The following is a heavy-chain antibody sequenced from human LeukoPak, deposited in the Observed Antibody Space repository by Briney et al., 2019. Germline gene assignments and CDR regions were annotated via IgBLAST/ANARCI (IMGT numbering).Heavy chain of an antibody. CDR1: GFTFSSYG. V-gene: IGHV3-66*01. Sequence: GGSLRLSCAASGFTFSSYGMHWVRQAPGKGLEWVSVIYSGGSTYYADSVKGRFTISRDNSKNTLYLQMNSLRAEDTAVYYCARGRPYSSSWFDYWGQGTLVTVSS. CDR2: IYSGGST. D-gene: IGHD6-13*01. CDR3: ARGRPYSSSWFDY. J-gene: IGHJ4*02.